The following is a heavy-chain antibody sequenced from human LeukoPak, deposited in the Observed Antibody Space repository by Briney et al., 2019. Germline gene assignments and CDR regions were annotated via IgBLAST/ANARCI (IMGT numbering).Heavy chain of an antibody. J-gene: IGHJ4*02. V-gene: IGHV3-74*01. CDR3: ARDPGIAAVDY. CDR1: VFTFSSYW. D-gene: IGHD6-13*01. Sequence: GGSLRLSCAASVFTFSSYWMHWVRQAPGKGLVWVSRINSDGSSTSYADSVKGRFTISRDNAKNTLYLQMNSLRAEDTAVYYCARDPGIAAVDYWGQGTLVTVSS. CDR2: INSDGSST.